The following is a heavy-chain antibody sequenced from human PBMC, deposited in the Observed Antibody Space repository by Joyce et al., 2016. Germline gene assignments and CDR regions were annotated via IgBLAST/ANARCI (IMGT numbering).Heavy chain of an antibody. Sequence: QVQLVQSGAEVKKPGSSVKVSFKTSGVTFSSYATTWVRQAPGQGLEWMGGIVPVFGTTNYAQKFQGRLTITADESTSTAYMVLSSLRFDDTAVYYCARGNRGVTGTFDYWGQGTLVRVSS. CDR1: GVTFSSYA. D-gene: IGHD1-7*01. V-gene: IGHV1-69*01. CDR2: IVPVFGTT. CDR3: ARGNRGVTGTFDY. J-gene: IGHJ4*02.